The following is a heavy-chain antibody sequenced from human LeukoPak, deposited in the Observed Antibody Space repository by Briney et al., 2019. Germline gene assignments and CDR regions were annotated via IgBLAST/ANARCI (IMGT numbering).Heavy chain of an antibody. V-gene: IGHV1-3*01. CDR2: LNAGNENT. CDR1: GYTFSRYG. CDR3: ARDLYGDYFDY. D-gene: IGHD3-16*01. Sequence: ASVKVSCKASGYTFSRYGMHWVRQAPGQSLEWMGWLNAGNENTKYSQKFQGRVSITRDTSASTAYMELSSLTSEDTAVYYCARDLYGDYFDYWGQGTLATVSS. J-gene: IGHJ4*02.